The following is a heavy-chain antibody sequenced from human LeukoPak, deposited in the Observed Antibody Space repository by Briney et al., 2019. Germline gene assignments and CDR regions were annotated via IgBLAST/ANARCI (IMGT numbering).Heavy chain of an antibody. D-gene: IGHD6-13*01. CDR1: GGSFSGYY. CDR2: INHSGST. V-gene: IGHV4-34*01. CDR3: ARSGGIAAAGTSKPMASFDP. Sequence: SETLSLTCAVYGGSFSGYYWCWIRQPPGKGLEWIGEINHSGSTNYNPSLKSRVTISVDTSKNQFSLKLSSVTAADTAVYYCARSGGIAAAGTSKPMASFDPWGQGTLVTVSS. J-gene: IGHJ5*02.